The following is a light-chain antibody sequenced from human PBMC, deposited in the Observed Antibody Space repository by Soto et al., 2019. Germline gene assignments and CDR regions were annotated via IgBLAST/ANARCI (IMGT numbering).Light chain of an antibody. V-gene: IGLV2-11*01. Sequence: QSALTQPRSVSGSPGQSVAISCTGTSRDVDAYDFVSWYQHHPGKAPKLIISEVSKRPSGVSHRFSGSKSGNTASLTISGLQAEDEADYFCCSFAGSFYVFGTGTKVT. CDR1: SRDVDAYDF. CDR3: CSFAGSFYV. J-gene: IGLJ1*01. CDR2: EVS.